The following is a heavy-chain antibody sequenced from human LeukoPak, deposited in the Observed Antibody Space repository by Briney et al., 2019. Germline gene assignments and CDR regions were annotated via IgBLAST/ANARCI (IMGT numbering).Heavy chain of an antibody. J-gene: IGHJ4*02. Sequence: GGSLRLSCAASGFIFSDYYMTWIRQTPGKGLEGVSYITSSGGHMYYADSAKGRFTISRDNAKNSLDLQMNSLRAEDTAVYYCARVARYGDYIGGSDYWGQGALVTVSS. D-gene: IGHD4-17*01. CDR1: GFIFSDYY. CDR3: ARVARYGDYIGGSDY. V-gene: IGHV3-11*04. CDR2: ITSSGGHM.